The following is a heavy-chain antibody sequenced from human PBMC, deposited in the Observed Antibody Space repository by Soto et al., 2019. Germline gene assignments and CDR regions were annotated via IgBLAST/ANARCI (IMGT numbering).Heavy chain of an antibody. V-gene: IGHV4-30-4*01. CDR1: GGSISSGSNY. CDR3: SRGYCYDNIGYRNCFMA. J-gene: IGHJ4*01. D-gene: IGHD3-22*01. Sequence: SETLSLTCTVSGGSISSGSNYWSRIRQPAGKGLEWIGYIYYSGCTYYNPSLKSRVTISVDSAKNQFSLELSSVTAADTAMYYCSRGYCYDNIGYRNCFMAGGQGTLVSVSS. CDR2: IYYSGCT.